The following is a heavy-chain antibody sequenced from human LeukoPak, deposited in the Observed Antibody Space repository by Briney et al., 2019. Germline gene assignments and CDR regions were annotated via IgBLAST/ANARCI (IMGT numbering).Heavy chain of an antibody. D-gene: IGHD6-19*01. CDR1: GGSISSGDYY. V-gene: IGHV4-30-4*01. Sequence: SQTLSLTCTVSGGSISSGDYYWSWIRQPPGKGLEWIGYIYYSGSTYYNPSLKSRVTISVDTSKIQFSLKLSSVTAADTAVYYCARIAVAGTDFDYWGQGTLVTVSS. CDR2: IYYSGST. J-gene: IGHJ4*02. CDR3: ARIAVAGTDFDY.